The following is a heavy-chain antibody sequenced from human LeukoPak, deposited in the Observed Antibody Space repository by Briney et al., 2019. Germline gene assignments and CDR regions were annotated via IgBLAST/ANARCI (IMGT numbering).Heavy chain of an antibody. V-gene: IGHV1-58*02. CDR2: IVVGSGNT. J-gene: IGHJ4*02. Sequence: SVKVSCKASGFTFTSSAIQWVRQARGQRLEWIGWIVVGSGNTNYAQNFQERVTITRDMSTSTAYMELSSLRSEDTAVYYCAVYCGGDCYFDYRGQGTLVTVSS. CDR3: AVYCGGDCYFDY. CDR1: GFTFTSSA. D-gene: IGHD2-21*02.